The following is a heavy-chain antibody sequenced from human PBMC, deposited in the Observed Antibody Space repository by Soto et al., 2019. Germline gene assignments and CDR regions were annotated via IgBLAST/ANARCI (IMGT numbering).Heavy chain of an antibody. CDR2: INSDGSSA. Sequence: GGSLRLSCAASGFTFSSYWMHWVRQAPGNGLVWLSRINSDGSSATYADSVKGRFTISRDKAKSTLYLQMNSLRAEDTAMYYCASGGGDYWGQGTLVTVSS. CDR3: ASGGGDY. J-gene: IGHJ4*02. CDR1: GFTFSSYW. D-gene: IGHD3-16*01. V-gene: IGHV3-74*01.